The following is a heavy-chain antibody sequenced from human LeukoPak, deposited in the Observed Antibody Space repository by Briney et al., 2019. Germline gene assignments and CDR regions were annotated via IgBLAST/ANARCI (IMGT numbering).Heavy chain of an antibody. CDR3: AGRSSTWVDS. J-gene: IGHJ4*02. D-gene: IGHD6-13*01. V-gene: IGHV3-74*01. Sequence: GGSLRLSCAASGFSFSSYWMHWVRQAPGKGLVWVSRISSDGSSTSYADPVKGRFTISRDNAKNTLYLQMNSLRAEDTAVYYCAGRSSTWVDSWGQGTLVTVSS. CDR2: ISSDGSST. CDR1: GFSFSSYW.